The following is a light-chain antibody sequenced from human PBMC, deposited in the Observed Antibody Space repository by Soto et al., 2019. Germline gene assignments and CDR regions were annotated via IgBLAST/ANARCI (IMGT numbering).Light chain of an antibody. V-gene: IGKV3-15*01. J-gene: IGKJ5*01. CDR1: QSVSSN. CDR2: GAS. Sequence: EIVMTQSPATLSVSPGERATLSCRASQSVSSNLAWYQQKPGQAPRLLIYGASTRATGIPARFSGSRSGTDFTLTISPLQSEDFALYYCQHYNNFPITFRQGPRL. CDR3: QHYNNFPIT.